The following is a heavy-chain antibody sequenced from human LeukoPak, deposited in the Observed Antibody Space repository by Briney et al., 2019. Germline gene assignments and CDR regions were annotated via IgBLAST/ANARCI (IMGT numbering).Heavy chain of an antibody. V-gene: IGHV4-34*01. CDR3: ARVGFDY. J-gene: IGHJ4*02. CDR2: INHSGST. CDR1: GGSFSGYY. Sequence: SETLSLTCAVYGGSFSGYYWSWIRQPPGKGLEWIGEINHSGSTNYNPSLKSRVTISVDTSKNQFSLKLSSVTAADTAVYYCARVGFDYWGQGTLVSVSS. D-gene: IGHD3-16*01.